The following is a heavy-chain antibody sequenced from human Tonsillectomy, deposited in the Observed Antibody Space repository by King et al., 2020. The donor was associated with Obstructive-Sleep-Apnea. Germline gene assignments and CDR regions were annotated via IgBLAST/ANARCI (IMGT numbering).Heavy chain of an antibody. Sequence: QLQESGPGLVKPSETLSLTCTVSGGSISSYYWSWIRQPPGKGLEWIGYIYYSGSTNYKPSLKSRVTISVDTSKNQFSLKLSSVTAADTAVYYCARVLLAIAFDIWGQGTMVTVSS. D-gene: IGHD1-20*01. CDR3: ARVLLAIAFDI. J-gene: IGHJ3*02. V-gene: IGHV4-59*01. CDR2: IYYSGST. CDR1: GGSISSYY.